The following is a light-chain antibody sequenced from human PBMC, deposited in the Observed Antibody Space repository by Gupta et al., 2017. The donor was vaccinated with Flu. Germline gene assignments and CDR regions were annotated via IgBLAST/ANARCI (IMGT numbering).Light chain of an antibody. CDR3: QAWDSSTGV. Sequence: CYGHKLEDKFVCWFQQKPGQSPVLVIDQDNKRPSRVPERFSGSNSGNTATLTLSGTQAMDEADYYGQAWDSSTGVFGGGTKLTVL. V-gene: IGLV3-1*01. CDR1: KLEDKF. J-gene: IGLJ2*01. CDR2: QDN.